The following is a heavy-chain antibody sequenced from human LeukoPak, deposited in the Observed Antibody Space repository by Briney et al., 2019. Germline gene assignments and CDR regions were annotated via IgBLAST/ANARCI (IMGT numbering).Heavy chain of an antibody. CDR1: GFTFSSYS. J-gene: IGHJ4*02. V-gene: IGHV3-21*01. D-gene: IGHD3-3*01. Sequence: GGSLRLSCAASGFTFSSYSMNWVRQAPGKGLEWVSSISSSSSYIYYADSVKGRFTISRDNAKNSLYLQMNSLRAEDTAVYYCARLEWLGRRDFDYWGQGTLVTVSP. CDR3: ARLEWLGRRDFDY. CDR2: ISSSSSYI.